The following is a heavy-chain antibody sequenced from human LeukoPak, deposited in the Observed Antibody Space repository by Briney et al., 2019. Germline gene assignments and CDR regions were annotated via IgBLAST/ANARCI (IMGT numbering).Heavy chain of an antibody. J-gene: IGHJ3*02. Sequence: ASVKVSCKASGYTFTGYYMHWVRQAPGQGLEWMGWINPNRGGTNYAQKFQGRVTMTRDTSISTAYMELSRLRSDDTAVYYCATGYVTQWLARDAFDIWGQGTMVTVSS. V-gene: IGHV1-2*02. CDR2: INPNRGGT. CDR3: ATGYVTQWLARDAFDI. D-gene: IGHD6-19*01. CDR1: GYTFTGYY.